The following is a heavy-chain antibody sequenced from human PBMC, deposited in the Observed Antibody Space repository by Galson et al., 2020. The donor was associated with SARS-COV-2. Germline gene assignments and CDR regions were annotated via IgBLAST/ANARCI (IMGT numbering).Heavy chain of an antibody. J-gene: IGHJ6*03. V-gene: IGHV7-4-1*02. CDR2: INTNTGNT. Sequence: ASVKVSCKASGYTFTTYAMNWVRQAPGQGLEWMGWINTNTGNTTYAQDFTGRFVFSLDTSVSTAYLQISSLKAEDTAVYYCARLGYYDSSGYTEYYYYDCDVWCKGTTVTVSS. CDR3: ARLGYYDSSGYTEYYYYDCDV. D-gene: IGHD3-22*01. CDR1: GYTFTTYA.